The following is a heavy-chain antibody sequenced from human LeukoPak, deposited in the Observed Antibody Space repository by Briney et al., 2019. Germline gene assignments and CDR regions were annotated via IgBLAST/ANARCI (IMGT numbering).Heavy chain of an antibody. CDR1: GGSFSGYY. V-gene: IGHV4-34*01. CDR3: ARRSSSWYPLECFQH. Sequence: SETLSLTCAVYGGSFSGYYWSWIRQPPGKGLEWIGEINHSGSTNYNPSLKSRVTISVDTSKNQFSLKLSSVTAADTAVYYCARRSSSWYPLECFQHWGQGTLVTVSS. D-gene: IGHD6-13*01. CDR2: INHSGST. J-gene: IGHJ1*01.